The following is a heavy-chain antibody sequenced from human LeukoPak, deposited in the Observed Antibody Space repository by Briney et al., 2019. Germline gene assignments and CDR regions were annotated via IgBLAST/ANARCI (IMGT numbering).Heavy chain of an antibody. D-gene: IGHD6-13*01. J-gene: IGHJ4*02. Sequence: GGSLRLSCAASGFTFSSYGMHWVRQAPGKGLEWVAVIWYGGSNKYYADSVKGRFTVSRDNSKNTLYLQMNSLRAEDTAVYYCAKDGHSSSWFEYYFDYWGQGTLVTVSS. CDR1: GFTFSSYG. CDR3: AKDGHSSSWFEYYFDY. CDR2: IWYGGSNK. V-gene: IGHV3-30*02.